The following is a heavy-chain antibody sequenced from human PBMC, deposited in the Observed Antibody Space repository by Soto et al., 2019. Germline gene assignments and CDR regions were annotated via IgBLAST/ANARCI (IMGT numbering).Heavy chain of an antibody. V-gene: IGHV4-30-4*01. D-gene: IGHD3-22*01. CDR2: IYYSGST. CDR3: ARVPRRSLDSSGYFY. J-gene: IGHJ4*02. CDR1: GGSISSGDYY. Sequence: PSETLSLTCTVSGGSISSGDYYWSWIRQPPGKGLEWIGYIYYSGSTYYNPSLKSRVTISVDTSKNQFSLKLSSVTAADTAVYYCARVPRRSLDSSGYFYWGQGTLGTVSP.